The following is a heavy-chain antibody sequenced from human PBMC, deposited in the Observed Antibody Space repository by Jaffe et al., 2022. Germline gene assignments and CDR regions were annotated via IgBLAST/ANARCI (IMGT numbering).Heavy chain of an antibody. CDR3: AREGIAVAGTGGCDY. J-gene: IGHJ4*02. V-gene: IGHV1-46*03. D-gene: IGHD6-19*01. CDR1: GYTFTSYY. Sequence: QVQLVQSGAEVKKPGASVKVSCKASGYTFTSYYMHWVRQAPGQGLEWMGIINPSGGSTSYAQKFQGRVTMTRDTSTSTVYMELSSLRSEDTAVYYCAREGIAVAGTGGCDYWGQGTLVTVSS. CDR2: INPSGGST.